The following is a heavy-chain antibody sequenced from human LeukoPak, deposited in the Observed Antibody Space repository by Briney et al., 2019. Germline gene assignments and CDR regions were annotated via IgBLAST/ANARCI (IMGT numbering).Heavy chain of an antibody. CDR1: GGTFSSYA. D-gene: IGHD3-3*01. V-gene: IGHV1-69*04. Sequence: GASVKVSCKASGGTFSSYAISWVRQAPGQGLEWMGRIIPIFGIANYAQKFQGRVTITADKSTSTAYMELSSLRSEDTAMYYCARDLQISDYDFWSGLYGMDVWGQGTTVTVSS. J-gene: IGHJ6*02. CDR3: ARDLQISDYDFWSGLYGMDV. CDR2: IIPIFGIA.